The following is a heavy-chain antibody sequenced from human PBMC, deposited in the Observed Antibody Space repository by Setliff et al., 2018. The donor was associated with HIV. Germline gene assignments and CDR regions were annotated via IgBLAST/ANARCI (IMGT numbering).Heavy chain of an antibody. CDR2: INPNSGGT. Sequence: ASGKVSCKASGYTFTGYYMHWVRQAPGQGLEWMGWINPNSGGTNYAQKFQGRVTMTRDTSISTAYMELSRLRSDDTAVYYCARGSLLGYFDWLFPDWGQGTLVTVS. CDR3: ARGSLLGYFDWLFPD. D-gene: IGHD3-9*01. J-gene: IGHJ4*02. CDR1: GYTFTGYY. V-gene: IGHV1-2*02.